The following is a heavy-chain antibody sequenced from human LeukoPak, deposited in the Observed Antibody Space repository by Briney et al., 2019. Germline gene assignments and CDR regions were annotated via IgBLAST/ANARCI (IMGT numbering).Heavy chain of an antibody. J-gene: IGHJ4*02. V-gene: IGHV3-23*01. D-gene: IGHD3-22*01. CDR2: ISGSGGST. CDR3: AKDARFFYYDSTGYYPSFDY. CDR1: GFTFSSYA. Sequence: GGSLRLSCAASGFTFSSYAMSWVRQAPGKGLEWVAAISGSGGSTYYADSVKGRFTVSRDNSKNTLYLQMNSLRGEETAVYYCAKDARFFYYDSTGYYPSFDYWGQGTLVTVSS.